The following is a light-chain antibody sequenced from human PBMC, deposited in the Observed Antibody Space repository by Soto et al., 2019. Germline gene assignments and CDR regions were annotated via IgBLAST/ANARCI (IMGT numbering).Light chain of an antibody. J-gene: IGKJ4*01. CDR3: QQYASSPLLT. CDR2: STS. V-gene: IGKV3-20*01. CDR1: QTIGRNY. Sequence: EIVLTQSPATLSLSPGETATLSCRASQTIGRNYLAWYQQKPGQATRLLIFSTSTRATGIPERFSGGGSGTDFTLSISRLEPEDFAVYYCQQYASSPLLTFGGGTKVEIK.